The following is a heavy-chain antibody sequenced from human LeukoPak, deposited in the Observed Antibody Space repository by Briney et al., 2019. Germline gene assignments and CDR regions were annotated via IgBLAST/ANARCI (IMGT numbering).Heavy chain of an antibody. CDR2: IRYDGSNK. D-gene: IGHD3-10*01. Sequence: GGSLRLSCAASGFTFSSYGMHWVRQAPGKGLEWVAFIRYDGSNKYYADSVKGRFTISRDNAKNSLSLQMYSLRAEDTAVYYCARLQGSGSFSSFDYWGQGTLVTVSS. CDR1: GFTFSSYG. J-gene: IGHJ4*02. V-gene: IGHV3-30*02. CDR3: ARLQGSGSFSSFDY.